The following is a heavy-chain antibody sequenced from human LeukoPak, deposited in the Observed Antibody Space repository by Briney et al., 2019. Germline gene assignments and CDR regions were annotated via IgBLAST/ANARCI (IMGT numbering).Heavy chain of an antibody. V-gene: IGHV3-30*18. CDR1: GFTFRSYG. D-gene: IGHD4-17*01. J-gene: IGHJ4*02. CDR2: ISYDGSNK. Sequence: QPGGSLRLSCAASGFTFRSYGMHWVRQAPGKGLEWVAVISYDGSNKYYADSVKGRFTISRDNSKNTLYLQMNSLRAEDTAVYYCAKGLYGDHEDYFDYWSQGTLVTVSS. CDR3: AKGLYGDHEDYFDY.